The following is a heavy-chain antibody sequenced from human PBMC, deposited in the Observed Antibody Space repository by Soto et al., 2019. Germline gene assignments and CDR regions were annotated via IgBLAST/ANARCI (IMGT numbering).Heavy chain of an antibody. D-gene: IGHD3-10*01. CDR2: ISGSGGST. J-gene: IGHJ4*02. CDR3: AKDRYGSGSYNDY. CDR1: GFTFSSYA. V-gene: IGHV3-23*01. Sequence: GGSLRLSCAASGFTFSSYAMSWVRQAPGKGLEWVSAISGSGGSTYYADSVKGRFTISRDNSKNTLYLQTNSLRAEDTAVYYCAKDRYGSGSYNDYWGQGTLVTVSS.